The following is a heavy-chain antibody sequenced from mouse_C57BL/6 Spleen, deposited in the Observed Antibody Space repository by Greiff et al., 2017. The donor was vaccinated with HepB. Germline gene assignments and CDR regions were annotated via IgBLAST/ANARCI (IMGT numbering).Heavy chain of an antibody. D-gene: IGHD1-1*01. CDR2: IYPGSGNN. CDR1: GYSFTSYY. Sequence: QVQLQQSGPELVKPGASVKISCKASGYSFTSYYIHWVKQRPGQGLEWIGWIYPGSGNNKYNEKFKGKATLTADTSSSTAYMQLSSLTSEDSVVYYCARSSPYYYGSSYVDYWGQGTTLTVSS. CDR3: ARSSPYYYGSSYVDY. J-gene: IGHJ2*01. V-gene: IGHV1-66*01.